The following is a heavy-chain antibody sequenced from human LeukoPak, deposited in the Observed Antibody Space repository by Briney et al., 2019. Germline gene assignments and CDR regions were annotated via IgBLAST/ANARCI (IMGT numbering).Heavy chain of an antibody. J-gene: IGHJ3*02. CDR3: ARRLGGAFDI. D-gene: IGHD3-10*01. Sequence: PGGSLRLSCAASGFIFSDHYMDWVRQAPGKGLEWVVRIRNKANSYSTEYAASVKGRFTISRDDSKNTLYLQMNSLRAEDTAVYYCARRLGGAFDIWGQGTMVTVSS. V-gene: IGHV3-72*01. CDR2: IRNKANSYST. CDR1: GFIFSDHY.